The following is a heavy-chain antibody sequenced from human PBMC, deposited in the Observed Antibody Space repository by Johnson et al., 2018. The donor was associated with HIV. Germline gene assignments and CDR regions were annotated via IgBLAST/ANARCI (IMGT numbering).Heavy chain of an antibody. Sequence: VQLVESGGGLVKPGGSLRLSCAASGFTFSSYDMHWVRQATGKGLEWVSAIGTAGNTYYPGSVKGRFTISRENAKNSLYLQMNSLRAGDTAVYYCARVSSGGAFDIWGQGTMVTVSS. J-gene: IGHJ3*02. V-gene: IGHV3-13*01. D-gene: IGHD3-22*01. CDR2: IGTAGNT. CDR1: GFTFSSYD. CDR3: ARVSSGGAFDI.